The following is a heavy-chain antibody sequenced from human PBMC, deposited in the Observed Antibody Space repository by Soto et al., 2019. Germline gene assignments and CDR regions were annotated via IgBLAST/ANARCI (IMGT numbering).Heavy chain of an antibody. Sequence: QVKLVESGGGVVLPGGSLRLSCEASGFTFNSYGMYWVRQAPGKGLDWVSHILYDGTKTYYADSVQGRFTISRDNSRNTLYLQMDRMRLEDTAVYFCVQDLAHMADHWGQGTLVIVSS. CDR2: ILYDGTKT. V-gene: IGHV3-30*18. CDR1: GFTFNSYG. J-gene: IGHJ4*02. CDR3: VQDLAHMADH.